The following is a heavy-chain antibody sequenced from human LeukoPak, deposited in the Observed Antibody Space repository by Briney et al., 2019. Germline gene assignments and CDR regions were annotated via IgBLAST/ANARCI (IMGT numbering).Heavy chain of an antibody. CDR2: IYSGGST. CDR3: ASGGSGSYYNVGAFDI. Sequence: PGGSLRLSCAASGFTASSNYMSWVRQVPGKGLEWVSVIYSGGSTYYAHSVKGRFTISRDNSKNTLYLQMNRLRAEDTAVYYCASGGSGSYYNVGAFDIWGQGTMVTVSS. V-gene: IGHV3-66*01. J-gene: IGHJ3*02. D-gene: IGHD3-10*01. CDR1: GFTASSNY.